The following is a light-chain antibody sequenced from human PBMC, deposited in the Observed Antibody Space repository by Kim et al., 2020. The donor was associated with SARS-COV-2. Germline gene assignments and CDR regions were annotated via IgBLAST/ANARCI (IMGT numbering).Light chain of an antibody. CDR3: CSYAGATTPLV. Sequence: QSITLSCTGTSSDVGSYDLVSWYQQHPGKAPKLLIYEVNKRPSGVSDRFSGSKSGNTASLTISGLQTEDGADYYCCSYAGATTPLVFGGGTKLTVL. J-gene: IGLJ2*01. CDR2: EVN. CDR1: SSDVGSYDL. V-gene: IGLV2-23*02.